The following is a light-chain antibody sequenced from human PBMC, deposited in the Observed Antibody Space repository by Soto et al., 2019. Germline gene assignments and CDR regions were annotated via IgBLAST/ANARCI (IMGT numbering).Light chain of an antibody. CDR2: GAS. Sequence: EIVLTQSPGTLSLSPGERATLSCRASQSVSSSYLAWYQQKPGQAPRLLIYGASSRATGIPDRFSGSGSGTDFTLNISRLETEDFEVYYCQQYGSSPITFGQGTRLEIK. CDR1: QSVSSSY. V-gene: IGKV3-20*01. CDR3: QQYGSSPIT. J-gene: IGKJ5*01.